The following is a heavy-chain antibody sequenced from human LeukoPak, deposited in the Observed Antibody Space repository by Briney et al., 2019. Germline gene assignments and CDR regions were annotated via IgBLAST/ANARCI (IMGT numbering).Heavy chain of an antibody. J-gene: IGHJ4*02. CDR2: ITSNSGGT. V-gene: IGHV1-2*06. Sequence: ASVKVSCKASGHSFSDYSIHWVRQAPGQGLEWMGRITSNSGGTSYAHNFQGRVAMTRDTSISTAYMEVSGLTSDDTAVYYCARGGSGSGYLYYFDSWGQGTLVSVPS. CDR1: GHSFSDYS. CDR3: ARGGSGSGYLYYFDS. D-gene: IGHD3-10*01.